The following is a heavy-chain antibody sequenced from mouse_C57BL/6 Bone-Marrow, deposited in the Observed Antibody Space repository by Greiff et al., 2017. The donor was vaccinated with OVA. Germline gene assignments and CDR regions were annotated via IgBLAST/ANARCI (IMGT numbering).Heavy chain of an antibody. CDR2: INPNNGGT. V-gene: IGHV1-22*01. D-gene: IGHD2-4*01. Sequence: EVQLQQSGAELARPGASVKLSCKASGYTFTDYNMHWVKQSHGKSLEWIGYINPNNGGTSYNQKFKGKATLTVNKSSSTAYMELRSLTSEDSAVYYCARVDYDGAWFAYWGQGTLVTVSA. J-gene: IGHJ3*01. CDR1: GYTFTDYN. CDR3: ARVDYDGAWFAY.